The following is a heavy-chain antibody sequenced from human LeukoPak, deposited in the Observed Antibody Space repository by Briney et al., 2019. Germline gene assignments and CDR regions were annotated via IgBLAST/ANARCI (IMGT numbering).Heavy chain of an antibody. CDR1: DGSISSSNYY. D-gene: IGHD1-14*01. Sequence: SETLSLTCTVSDGSISSSNYYWAWIRQPPGKGLEWIANIFYTGNTYYNPSLKSRVTISIDTSKNQFSLRLNSVTATDTAAYYCARLNKPGWFDPWGQGTLVAVSS. V-gene: IGHV4-39*01. CDR2: IFYTGNT. CDR3: ARLNKPGWFDP. J-gene: IGHJ5*02.